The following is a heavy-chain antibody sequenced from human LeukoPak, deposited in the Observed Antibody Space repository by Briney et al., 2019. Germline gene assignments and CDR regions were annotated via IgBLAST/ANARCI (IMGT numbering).Heavy chain of an antibody. D-gene: IGHD6-13*01. CDR2: IIPILGIA. CDR1: GGTFSSSA. V-gene: IGHV1-69*04. Sequence: ASVKVSFKASGGTFSSSAINWVRQAPGQGLEWMGRIIPILGIANYAQKFQGRVTITADKSTSTAYMELSSLRSEDTAVYYCARDQTAAGTIDYWGQGTLVTVSS. J-gene: IGHJ4*02. CDR3: ARDQTAAGTIDY.